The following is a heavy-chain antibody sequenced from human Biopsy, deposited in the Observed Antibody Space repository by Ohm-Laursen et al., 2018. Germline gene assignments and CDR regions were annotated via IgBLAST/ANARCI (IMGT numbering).Heavy chain of an antibody. J-gene: IGHJ3*02. CDR3: ARDYGLELGGLEAFDI. Sequence: SQTLSLTCSVSGGSISSVGYYWNWVRQHPGKGLEWIGYLYYSGSTYYNPSLKSRVSISGDTSRNQFSLKVTSMTAADTALYYCARDYGLELGGLEAFDIWGQGTMVTVSS. D-gene: IGHD1-7*01. V-gene: IGHV4-31*03. CDR1: GGSISSVGYY. CDR2: LYYSGST.